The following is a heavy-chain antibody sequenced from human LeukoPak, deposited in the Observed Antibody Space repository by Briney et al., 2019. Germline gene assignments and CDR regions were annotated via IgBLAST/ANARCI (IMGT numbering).Heavy chain of an antibody. Sequence: PGGSLRLPCAVSGFTFSSYSMTGFRQPPPKELAWVSTIINSGATTYYTASLKGRFPISRDNSKNPFDVQMNRLSADDPADYYCAKDIHGDSGGLDYSGQGTLATASA. CDR1: GFTFSSYS. J-gene: IGHJ4*02. D-gene: IGHD3-10*01. CDR2: IINSGATT. CDR3: AKDIHGDSGGLDY. V-gene: IGHV3-23*01.